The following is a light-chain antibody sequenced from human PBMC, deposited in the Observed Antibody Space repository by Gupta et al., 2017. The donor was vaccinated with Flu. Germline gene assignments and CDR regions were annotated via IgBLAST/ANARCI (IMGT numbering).Light chain of an antibody. CDR3: MKALEPP. CDR1: QRLLHSFGYYD. CDR2: LTC. Sequence: ASISCRSSQRLLHSFGYYDWDWYLQRPGHTPLLLVYLTCDRAFGVPDRGSGSGSYTDFTMKISAVEADDIGVCYCMKALEPPFGQGTKLEI. V-gene: IGKV2-28*01. J-gene: IGKJ2*01.